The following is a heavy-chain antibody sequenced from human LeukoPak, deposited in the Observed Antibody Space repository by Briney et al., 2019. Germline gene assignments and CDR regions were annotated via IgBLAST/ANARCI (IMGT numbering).Heavy chain of an antibody. Sequence: GGSLRLSCAASGLTFRTYAMNWVRQAPGKGLEWVSSISDSGGCTYSADSVKGRFTVSRDNSKNTVDLQMNSLRAEDTAVYYCAKGGSYRSQPYFDYWGQGTPVTVSS. D-gene: IGHD3-16*02. CDR3: AKGGSYRSQPYFDY. CDR1: GLTFRTYA. J-gene: IGHJ4*02. V-gene: IGHV3-23*01. CDR2: ISDSGGCT.